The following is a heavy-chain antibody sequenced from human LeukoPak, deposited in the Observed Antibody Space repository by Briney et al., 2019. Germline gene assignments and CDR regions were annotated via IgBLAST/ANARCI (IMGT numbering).Heavy chain of an antibody. CDR3: ARAIVVVPAAILGGKWDWFDP. CDR1: GCSLTNHY. CDR2: INPSLDST. V-gene: IGHV1-46*01. Sequence: GASLKVSCQASGCSLTNHYMHWVRQTPPQTLDWMEIINPSLDSTTYAQKIQGRVTMTRDMSTRTVYMELSSLRSEDTAVYYCARAIVVVPAAILGGKWDWFDPWGQGTLVTVSS. D-gene: IGHD2-2*02. J-gene: IGHJ5*02.